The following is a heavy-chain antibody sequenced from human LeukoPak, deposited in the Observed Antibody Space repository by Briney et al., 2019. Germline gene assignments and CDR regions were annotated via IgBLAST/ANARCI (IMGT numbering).Heavy chain of an antibody. Sequence: GASVKVSCKASGYTFASYGITWMRQAPGQGLEWIGWISAYNHDTHYAQNLQDRVTMTTDTSTSTAYMELRSLTFDDTALYYCARDTALTTIAGGPDYWGHGTLVTVSS. J-gene: IGHJ4*01. CDR2: ISAYNHDT. CDR3: ARDTALTTIAGGPDY. CDR1: GYTFASYG. V-gene: IGHV1-18*01. D-gene: IGHD2-8*02.